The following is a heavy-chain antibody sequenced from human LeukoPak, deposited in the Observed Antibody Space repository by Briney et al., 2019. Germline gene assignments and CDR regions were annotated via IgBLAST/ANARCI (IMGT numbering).Heavy chain of an antibody. V-gene: IGHV4-61*10. D-gene: IGHD3-22*01. J-gene: IGHJ6*03. Sequence: PSETLSLTCTVSGGSISSGSYYWSWIRQPAGKRLEWIGHIYYSGSTNYNPSLKSRVTISVDTSKNEFSLKLSSVTAADTAVYYCARDAGYYYDSSGYYGPSYYYYYYMDVWGKGTTVTVSS. CDR2: IYYSGST. CDR3: ARDAGYYYDSSGYYGPSYYYYYYMDV. CDR1: GGSISSGSYY.